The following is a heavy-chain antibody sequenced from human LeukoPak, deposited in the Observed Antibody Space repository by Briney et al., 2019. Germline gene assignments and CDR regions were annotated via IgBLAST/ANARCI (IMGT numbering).Heavy chain of an antibody. Sequence: PSETLSLTCAAYGGSFSGYYWSWIRQPPGKGLEWIGEINHSGSTNYNPSLKSRVTISVDTSKNQFSLKLSSVTAADTAVYYCARVSPRALLGELSYFDYWGQGTLVTVSS. J-gene: IGHJ4*02. CDR2: INHSGST. CDR1: GGSFSGYY. V-gene: IGHV4-34*01. CDR3: ARVSPRALLGELSYFDY. D-gene: IGHD3-16*02.